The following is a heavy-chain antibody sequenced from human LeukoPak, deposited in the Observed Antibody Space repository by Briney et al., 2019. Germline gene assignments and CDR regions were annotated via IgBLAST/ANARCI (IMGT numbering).Heavy chain of an antibody. J-gene: IGHJ5*02. CDR2: MNPHRGNT. D-gene: IGHD6-13*01. Sequence: ASVKVSCTYSVYTFPGYDIKWVRQATGQGLEWMGWMNPHRGNTGYAQKFQGRVTMTRNTSISTAHMELSSVRSEDTALHYCARLKEGYSSIAPCFDPWGQGTLVTVSS. CDR1: VYTFPGYD. V-gene: IGHV1-8*01. CDR3: ARLKEGYSSIAPCFDP.